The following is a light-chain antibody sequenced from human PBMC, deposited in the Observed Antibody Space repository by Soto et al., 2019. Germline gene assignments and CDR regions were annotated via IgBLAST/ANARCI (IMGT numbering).Light chain of an antibody. J-gene: IGKJ4*01. CDR3: QQYYTNALT. CDR1: QSVLYSSNNKNY. V-gene: IGKV4-1*01. CDR2: WAS. Sequence: DIVMTQSPDSLAVSLGERATINCKSSQSVLYSSNNKNYLAWYQQKPGQPPKLLIYWASTRESGVPDRFSGSASGTDFTLTISSLQAEDVAVYYCQQYYTNALTFGRGTKVGVK.